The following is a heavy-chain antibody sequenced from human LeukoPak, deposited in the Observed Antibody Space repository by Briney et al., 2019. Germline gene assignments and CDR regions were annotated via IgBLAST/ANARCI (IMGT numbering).Heavy chain of an antibody. CDR3: ARSLPGIVGATYFDY. D-gene: IGHD1-26*01. V-gene: IGHV4-34*01. J-gene: IGHJ4*02. Sequence: SETLSLTCAVYGGSFSGYYWSWIRQPPGKGLEWIGEINHSGSTNYNPSLKSRVTISVDTSKNQFSLKLSSVTAADTAVYYCARSLPGIVGATYFDYWGQGTLVTVSS. CDR2: INHSGST. CDR1: GGSFSGYY.